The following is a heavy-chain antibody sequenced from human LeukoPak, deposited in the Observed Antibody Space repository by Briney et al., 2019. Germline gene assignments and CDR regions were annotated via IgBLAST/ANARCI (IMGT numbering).Heavy chain of an antibody. CDR3: ARGAPPRGDWNYGGSWRPLFDY. D-gene: IGHD1-7*01. J-gene: IGHJ4*02. CDR2: IYHSGST. Sequence: SETLSLTCTVSGGSISSGGYYWSWIRQPPGKGLEWIGYIYHSGSTYYNPSLKSRVTISVDRSKNQFSLKLSSVTAADTAVYYCARGAPPRGDWNYGGSWRPLFDYWGQGTLVTVSS. CDR1: GGSISSGGYY. V-gene: IGHV4-30-2*01.